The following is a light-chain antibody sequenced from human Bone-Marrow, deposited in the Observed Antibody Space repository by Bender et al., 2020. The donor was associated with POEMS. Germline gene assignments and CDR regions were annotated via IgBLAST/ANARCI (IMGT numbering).Light chain of an antibody. CDR2: EVS. Sequence: QSALTQPPSASGSPGQSVTISCTGTSNDVGGYNFVSWYQQHPDKAPQLLIYEVSRLPSGVPDRFSGSKIGSTASLTVSALQAEDEADYYCASYAGSNTYVFGSGTKVTVL. J-gene: IGLJ1*01. CDR1: SNDVGGYNF. CDR3: ASYAGSNTYV. V-gene: IGLV2-8*01.